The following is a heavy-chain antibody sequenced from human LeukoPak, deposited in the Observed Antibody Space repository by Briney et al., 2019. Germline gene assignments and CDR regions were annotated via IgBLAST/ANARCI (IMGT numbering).Heavy chain of an antibody. J-gene: IGHJ3*02. CDR2: IYYSGST. D-gene: IGHD2/OR15-2a*01. CDR3: QGNIPAFDI. V-gene: IGHV4-39*01. Sequence: SETLSLTCTVSGGSLSSSSYYWGWIRQPPGKGLEWGGSIYYSGSTYYNPSLKSRVTISVDTSKNQFSLKLSSVTAADTAVYYCQGNIPAFDIWGQGTMVTVSS. CDR1: GGSLSSSSYY.